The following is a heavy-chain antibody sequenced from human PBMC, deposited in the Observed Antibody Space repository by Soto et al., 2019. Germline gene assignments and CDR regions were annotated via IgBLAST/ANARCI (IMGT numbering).Heavy chain of an antibody. CDR2: ISYDGSNK. CDR3: AKEYSSSSRVPYYFDY. J-gene: IGHJ4*02. Sequence: PGGSLRLSCVASGFSFSSYGMHWVRQAPGKGLEWVAVISYDGSNKYYADSVKGRFTISRDNSKNTLYLQMNSLRAEDTAVYYCAKEYSSSSRVPYYFDYWGQGTLVTAPQ. D-gene: IGHD6-6*01. V-gene: IGHV3-30*18. CDR1: GFSFSSYG.